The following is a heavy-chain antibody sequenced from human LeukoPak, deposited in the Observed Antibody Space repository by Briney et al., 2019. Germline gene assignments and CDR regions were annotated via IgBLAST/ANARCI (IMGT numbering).Heavy chain of an antibody. V-gene: IGHV4-34*01. CDR3: ARATGTKVPPGY. CDR1: GGSFSGYY. CDR2: INHSGRN. Sequence: SETLSLTCAVYGGSFSGYYWSWIRKPPGKGLEWIGEINHSGRNNYNPSLKSRVTISVDTSKNQFSLKLSSVTAADTAVYYCARATGTKVPPGYWGQGTLVTVSS. D-gene: IGHD1-7*01. J-gene: IGHJ4*02.